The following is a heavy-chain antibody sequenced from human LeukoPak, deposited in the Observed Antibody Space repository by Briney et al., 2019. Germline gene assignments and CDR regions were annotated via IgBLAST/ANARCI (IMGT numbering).Heavy chain of an antibody. J-gene: IGHJ5*02. CDR1: GFTVSSNY. Sequence: GGSLRLSCAASGFTVSSNYMGWVRQAPGKGLDWVSVIYTGGTTYYADSVKGRFTISRHTSKNTLYLQMNSLRPEDTAVYYCARAGGVVDDVRGLDWFDPWGQGTLVTVSA. D-gene: IGHD3-22*01. CDR2: IYTGGTT. CDR3: ARAGGVVDDVRGLDWFDP. V-gene: IGHV3-53*04.